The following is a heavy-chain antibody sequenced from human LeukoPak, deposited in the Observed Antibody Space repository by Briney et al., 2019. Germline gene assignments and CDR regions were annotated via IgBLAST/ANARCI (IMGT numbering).Heavy chain of an antibody. CDR3: ARKATMVRGVITNDY. CDR2: INHSGST. J-gene: IGHJ4*02. V-gene: IGHV4-34*01. Sequence: SETLSLTCAVYGGSLSGYYWSRIRQPPGKGLEWIGEINHSGSTNYNPSLKSRVTISVDTSKNQFSLKLSSVTAADTAVYYCARKATMVRGVITNDYWGQGTLVTVSS. CDR1: GGSLSGYY. D-gene: IGHD3-10*01.